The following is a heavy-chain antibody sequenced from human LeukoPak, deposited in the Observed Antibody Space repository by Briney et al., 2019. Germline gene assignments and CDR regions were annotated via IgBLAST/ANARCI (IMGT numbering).Heavy chain of an antibody. J-gene: IGHJ2*01. CDR3: ARDPGYGDYGMEYWYFDL. D-gene: IGHD4-17*01. Sequence: SETLSLTCTVSGGSISSYYWNWIRQPPGKGLEWIGYIYYSGSTNYNPSLKSRVTISVDTSKNQFSLKLSSVTAADTAVYYCARDPGYGDYGMEYWYFDLWGRGTLVTASS. V-gene: IGHV4-59*01. CDR1: GGSISSYY. CDR2: IYYSGST.